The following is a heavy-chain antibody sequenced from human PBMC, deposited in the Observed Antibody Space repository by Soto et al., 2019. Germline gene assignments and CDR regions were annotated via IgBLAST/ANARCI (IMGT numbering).Heavy chain of an antibody. D-gene: IGHD5-18*01. V-gene: IGHV3-53*01. CDR1: GFLVNSAY. Sequence: EVQLVESGRGLIPPGGSLRLSCAASGFLVNSAYMTWVRQAPGKGLEWLSMINSDGSTLYAESVKGRFTISRDNSKNRLDLQMNSLRAEDTAMYYCARSGYSFAWGYWGQGTLVIVTS. CDR3: ARSGYSFAWGY. CDR2: INSDGST. J-gene: IGHJ4*02.